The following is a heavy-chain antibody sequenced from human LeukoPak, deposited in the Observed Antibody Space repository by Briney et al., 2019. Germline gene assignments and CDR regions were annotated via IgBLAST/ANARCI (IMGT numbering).Heavy chain of an antibody. CDR1: GGSFSGYY. J-gene: IGHJ4*02. Sequence: SETLSLTCAVCGGSFSGYYWSWIRQPPGKGLDWIGEINHSGSTNYNPSLKSRVTISVDTSKNQFSLKLSSVTAADTAVYYCARGYGNIVVVPAAHFDYWGQGTLVTVSS. V-gene: IGHV4-34*01. D-gene: IGHD2-2*01. CDR3: ARGYGNIVVVPAAHFDY. CDR2: INHSGST.